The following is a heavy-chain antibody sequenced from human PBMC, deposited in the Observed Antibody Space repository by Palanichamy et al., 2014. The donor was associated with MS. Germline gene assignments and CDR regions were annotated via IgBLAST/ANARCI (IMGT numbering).Heavy chain of an antibody. CDR2: IYYSGSA. CDR3: ARHWIEMSTPSSDSYAFDV. J-gene: IGHJ3*01. V-gene: IGHV4-59*08. D-gene: IGHD5-24*01. Sequence: QVQLQESGPGLVKPSETLSLTCSVSGGSISSYYWSWIRQPPGKGLDWIGYIYYSGSANYNPSLKSRVTMSVDTSKNQFSLTLSSVTAADTAVYYCARHWIEMSTPSSDSYAFDVWGQGTMVTVSS. CDR1: GGSISSYY.